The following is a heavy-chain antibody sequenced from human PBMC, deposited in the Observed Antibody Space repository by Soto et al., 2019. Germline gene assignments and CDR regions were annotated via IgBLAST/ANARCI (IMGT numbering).Heavy chain of an antibody. CDR1: GGSISSYY. D-gene: IGHD3-3*01. Sequence: SETLSLTCTVSGGSISSYYWSWIRQPPGKGLECIGYIYYSGSTNYNPSLKSRVTISVDTSKNQFSLKLSSVTAADTAVYYCARQSDYDCWSGCLVEYYFAYWGQGTLVTVSS. CDR2: IYYSGST. CDR3: ARQSDYDCWSGCLVEYYFAY. V-gene: IGHV4-59*08. J-gene: IGHJ4*02.